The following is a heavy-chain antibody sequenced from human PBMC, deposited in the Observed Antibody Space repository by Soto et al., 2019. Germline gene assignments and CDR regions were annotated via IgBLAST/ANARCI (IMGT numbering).Heavy chain of an antibody. CDR2: IYYSGST. CDR3: AREGIGKYYYYGMDV. V-gene: IGHV4-31*03. CDR1: GGSISSGGYY. D-gene: IGHD3-10*01. J-gene: IGHJ6*02. Sequence: SETLSLTCTVSGGSISSGGYYWSWIRQHPGKGLEWIGYIYYSGSTYYNPSLKSRVTISVDTSKNQFSLKLSSVTAADTEVYYCAREGIGKYYYYGMDVWGQGTTVTLS.